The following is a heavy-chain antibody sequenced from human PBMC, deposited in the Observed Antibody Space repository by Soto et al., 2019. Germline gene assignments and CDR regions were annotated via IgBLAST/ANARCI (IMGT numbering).Heavy chain of an antibody. V-gene: IGHV5-51*01. CDR2: IYPGDSDI. Sequence: PVESLTISCKVSGYKFTNYWIVWVLQMPGKGLEWMGIIYPGDSDIRYNPSFQGQVTISADKSISTAYLQWSSLKASDTAMYYCATRSSSPSYDYWGQGTLVTVSS. CDR1: GYKFTNYW. D-gene: IGHD6-6*01. J-gene: IGHJ4*02. CDR3: ATRSSSPSYDY.